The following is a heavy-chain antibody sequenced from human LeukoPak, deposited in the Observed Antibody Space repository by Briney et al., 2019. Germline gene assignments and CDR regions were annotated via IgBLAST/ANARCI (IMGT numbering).Heavy chain of an antibody. D-gene: IGHD3-3*01. CDR3: ARPLGYYDFWSGYSTYWYFDL. CDR1: GYSFPSYW. Sequence: PGESLKISCKGSGYSFPSYWIGWVRQMPGKGLEWMGIIYPGDSDTRYSPSFQGQVTISADKSISTAYLQWSSLKASDTAMYYCARPLGYYDFWSGYSTYWYFDLWGRGTLVTVSS. J-gene: IGHJ2*01. V-gene: IGHV5-51*01. CDR2: IYPGDSDT.